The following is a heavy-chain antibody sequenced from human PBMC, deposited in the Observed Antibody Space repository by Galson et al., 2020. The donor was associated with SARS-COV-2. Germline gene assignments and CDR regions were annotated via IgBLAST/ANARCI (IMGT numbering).Heavy chain of an antibody. V-gene: IGHV3-23*01. CDR1: GFTFSSYA. Sequence: GESLKISCAASGFTFSSYAMSWVRQAPGKGLEWVSAISGSGGSTYYADSVKGRFTISRDNSKNTLYLQMNSLRAEDTAVYYCAKEKDIVVVVAATLFDYWGQGTLVTVSS. CDR3: AKEKDIVVVVAATLFDY. CDR2: ISGSGGST. J-gene: IGHJ4*02. D-gene: IGHD2-15*01.